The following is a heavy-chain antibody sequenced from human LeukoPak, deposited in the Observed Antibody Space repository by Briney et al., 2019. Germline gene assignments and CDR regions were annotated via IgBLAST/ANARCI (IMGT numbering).Heavy chain of an antibody. J-gene: IGHJ4*02. CDR1: ESAFSSYE. D-gene: IGHD6-19*01. Sequence: PGGSLRLSCTTYESAFSSYEMNWIRQAPGKGLEWVSCISNTGNTIYYTDSVKGRFTISRDNAKNSLYLQMNSLRDEDTALYYCAGGLGSGWRYWGQGTPVTVSS. CDR3: AGGLGSGWRY. CDR2: ISNTGNTI. V-gene: IGHV3-48*03.